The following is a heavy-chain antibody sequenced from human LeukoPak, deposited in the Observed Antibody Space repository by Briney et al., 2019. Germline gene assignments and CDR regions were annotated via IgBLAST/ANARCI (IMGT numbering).Heavy chain of an antibody. Sequence: SGGSLRLSCAASGFTFSSYSMNWVRQAPGKGLEWVSSISSSSFIYYADSVKGRFTISRDNAKKSLYLQMNSLRAEDTAVYYCAREASTARRLNAFDIWGQGTMVTVSS. CDR2: ISSSSFI. CDR3: AREASTARRLNAFDI. J-gene: IGHJ3*02. CDR1: GFTFSSYS. V-gene: IGHV3-21*01. D-gene: IGHD2-8*01.